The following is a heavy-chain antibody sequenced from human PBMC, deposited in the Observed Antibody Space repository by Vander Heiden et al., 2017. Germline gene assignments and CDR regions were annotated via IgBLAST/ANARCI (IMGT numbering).Heavy chain of an antibody. D-gene: IGHD4-17*01. V-gene: IGHV3-23*01. CDR1: GLTLSSYA. CDR3: AREITTVTTYYFDY. Sequence: EVQLLESGGGLVQPGGSLAPSCAASGLTLSSYAMSWVRQAPGKGLEWVSAISGSGGSTYYADAVKGRFTISRDNSKNTLYLQMNSLRAEDTAVYYCAREITTVTTYYFDYWGQGTLITVSS. J-gene: IGHJ4*02. CDR2: ISGSGGST.